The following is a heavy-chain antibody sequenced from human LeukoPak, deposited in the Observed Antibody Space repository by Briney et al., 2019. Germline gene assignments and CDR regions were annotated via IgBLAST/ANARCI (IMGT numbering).Heavy chain of an antibody. V-gene: IGHV3-48*02. CDR2: ISGSGGTI. J-gene: IGHJ4*02. D-gene: IGHD4-17*01. CDR3: ARDQHGDYRFDY. CDR1: GFTFSSYS. Sequence: PRGSLRLSCAASGFTFSSYSMNWVRQAAGKGLEWVSYISGSGGTIYYADSVKGRFTISRDNAKSSLILQMNSLRDEDTAVYYCARDQHGDYRFDYWGQGTPVTVST.